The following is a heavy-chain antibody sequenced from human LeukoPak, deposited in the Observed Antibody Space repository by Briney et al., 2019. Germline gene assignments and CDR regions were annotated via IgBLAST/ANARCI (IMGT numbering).Heavy chain of an antibody. CDR3: ARESPVQLERAFDI. CDR2: MYRGGST. Sequence: GGSLRLSFAASGFTVRSNYMSWVREARGEGLEWVSIMYRGGSTKYADSVKGRFTNSRDNSKKKRYVQMNSLRAEDTAVYYCARESPVQLERAFDIWGQGTMVTVSS. CDR1: GFTVRSNY. V-gene: IGHV3-66*02. D-gene: IGHD1-1*01. J-gene: IGHJ3*02.